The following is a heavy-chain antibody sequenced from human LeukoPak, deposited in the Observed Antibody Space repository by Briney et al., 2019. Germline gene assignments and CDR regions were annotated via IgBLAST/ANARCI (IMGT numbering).Heavy chain of an antibody. V-gene: IGHV5-51*01. CDR1: GYTFTSHW. D-gene: IGHD2-21*02. J-gene: IGHJ4*02. Sequence: TGESLKISCKGSGYTFTSHWIGWVRQMPGKGLEWMGIISPGDSDTRYSPSFQGQVTISVDKSISTAYLQWSSLKASDTAMYYCASSYCGGDCYSRFAELDYWGQGTLVTVSS. CDR3: ASSYCGGDCYSRFAELDY. CDR2: ISPGDSDT.